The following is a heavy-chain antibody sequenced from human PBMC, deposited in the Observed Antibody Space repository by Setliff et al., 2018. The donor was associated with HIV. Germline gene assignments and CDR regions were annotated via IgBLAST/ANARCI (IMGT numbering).Heavy chain of an antibody. CDR1: GGTFSDYA. D-gene: IGHD3-3*01. CDR2: VIPVFGTG. J-gene: IGHJ4*01. CDR3: ARVPSPFVQEGYFDD. V-gene: IGHV1-69*05. Sequence: SVKVSCKVSGGTFSDYAVTWVRQAPGQGLEWMGGVIPVFGTGNYAQKFQGRVTITTDESTRTAYMELRSLRSEDTAVYYCARVPSPFVQEGYFDDWGQGTLVTVYS.